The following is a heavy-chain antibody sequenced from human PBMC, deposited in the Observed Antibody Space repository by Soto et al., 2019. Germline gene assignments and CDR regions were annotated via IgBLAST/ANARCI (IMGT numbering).Heavy chain of an antibody. D-gene: IGHD2-15*01. Sequence: ETLSLTCTVSGGSVSSGSHYWSWIRQPPGKGLEWIGYIYDFGSTNYNPSLKSRVTISVDTSKNQFSLKLSSVTAADTAVYYCARDEGGNSDYWGQGTLVTVSS. V-gene: IGHV4-61*01. CDR3: ARDEGGNSDY. CDR2: IYDFGST. CDR1: GGSVSSGSHY. J-gene: IGHJ4*02.